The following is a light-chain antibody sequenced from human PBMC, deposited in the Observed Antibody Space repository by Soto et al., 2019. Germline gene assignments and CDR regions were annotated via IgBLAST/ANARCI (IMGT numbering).Light chain of an antibody. J-gene: IGKJ4*01. Sequence: EIVMTQSPATLSVSPGERATLSYRASQSVNSNLAWYQQKPGQAPRLLIYGASTRATGIPARFSGSASGTEFTLTISSLQSEDFAVYYCQQSNDWPLAFGGGTKVEIK. V-gene: IGKV3-15*01. CDR2: GAS. CDR3: QQSNDWPLA. CDR1: QSVNSN.